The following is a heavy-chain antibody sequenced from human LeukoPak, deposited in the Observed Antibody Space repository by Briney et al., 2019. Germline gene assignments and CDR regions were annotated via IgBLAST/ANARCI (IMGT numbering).Heavy chain of an antibody. CDR3: AKSGIAVAGAEGWYFDL. D-gene: IGHD6-19*01. CDR1: GFTFDDYA. Sequence: PGRSLRLSCAASGFTFDDYAMHWVRQAPGKGLEWVSGISWNSGSIGYADSVKGRFTISRDNAKNSLYLQMNSLRAEDMALYYCAKSGIAVAGAEGWYFDLWGRGTLVTVSS. CDR2: ISWNSGSI. V-gene: IGHV3-9*03. J-gene: IGHJ2*01.